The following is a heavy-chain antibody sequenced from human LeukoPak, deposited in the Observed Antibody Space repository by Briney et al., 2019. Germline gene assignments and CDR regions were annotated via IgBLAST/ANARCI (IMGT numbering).Heavy chain of an antibody. CDR2: INPSGGST. Sequence: GASVKVSCKASGYTFTSYYMHWVRQAPGQGLEWMGIINPSGGSTSYAQKFQGRVTMTRDMSTSTVYMELSSLRSDDTAVYYCARAFALGGAMVTSYWFDPWGQGTLVTVSS. D-gene: IGHD5-18*01. CDR1: GYTFTSYY. J-gene: IGHJ5*02. V-gene: IGHV1-46*01. CDR3: ARAFALGGAMVTSYWFDP.